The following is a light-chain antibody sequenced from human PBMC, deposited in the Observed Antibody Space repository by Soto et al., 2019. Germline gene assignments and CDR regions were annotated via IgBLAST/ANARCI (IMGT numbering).Light chain of an antibody. CDR3: TSFTSGSTPYV. J-gene: IGLJ1*01. CDR1: STDVGGFNY. Sequence: QSVLTQPASVSGSPGQSITISCTGTSTDVGGFNYVSWYQQLPGKAPKLVIYDVTHRTSGVSDRFSGSRSGNTASLTISGLQAEDEADYYCTSFTSGSTPYVLGTGTKVTVL. V-gene: IGLV2-14*03. CDR2: DVT.